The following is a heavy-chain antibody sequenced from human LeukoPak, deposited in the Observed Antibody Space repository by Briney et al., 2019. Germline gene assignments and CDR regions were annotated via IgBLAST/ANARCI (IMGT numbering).Heavy chain of an antibody. V-gene: IGHV3-48*03. D-gene: IGHD3-10*01. CDR3: TRDGSGNYDGSFDI. J-gene: IGHJ3*02. CDR2: ISSSGGTI. CDR1: GFSLRSYE. Sequence: GGSLRLSCVVSGFSLRSYEMNWVRQPPGKGLECVSYISSSGGTIYYADSVKGRFTISRDTAKNSLYLQMNSLRGEDTAVYYCTRDGSGNYDGSFDIWGQGTMVTVSS.